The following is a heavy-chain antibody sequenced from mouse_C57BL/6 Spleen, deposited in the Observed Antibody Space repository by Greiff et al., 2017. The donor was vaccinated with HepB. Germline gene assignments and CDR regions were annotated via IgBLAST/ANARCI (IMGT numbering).Heavy chain of an antibody. CDR1: GFTFSSYA. CDR2: ISDGGSYT. V-gene: IGHV5-4*01. Sequence: EVQVVESGGGLVKPGGSLKLSCAASGFTFSSYAMSWVRQTPEKRLEWVATISDGGSYTYYPDNVKGRFTISRDNAKNNLYLQMSHLKSEDTAMYYCARGLGREYWYFDVWGTGTAVTVSS. J-gene: IGHJ1*03. D-gene: IGHD4-1*01. CDR3: ARGLGREYWYFDV.